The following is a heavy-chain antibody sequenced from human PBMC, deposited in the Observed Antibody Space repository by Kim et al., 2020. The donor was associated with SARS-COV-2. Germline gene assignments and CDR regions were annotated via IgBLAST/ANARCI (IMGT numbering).Heavy chain of an antibody. J-gene: IGHJ4*02. CDR2: ITHSGST. CDR1: GGSFSDYY. D-gene: IGHD6-19*01. CDR3: VRGGSGWQK. V-gene: IGHV4-34*01. Sequence: SETLSLTCAVYGGSFSDYYWSWVRQPPGKGLEWIGEITHSGSTNYNPSLKSRLTMSADRPKNQLSLKLTSVTAADTAVYYCVRGGSGWQKWGQGTLVTAS.